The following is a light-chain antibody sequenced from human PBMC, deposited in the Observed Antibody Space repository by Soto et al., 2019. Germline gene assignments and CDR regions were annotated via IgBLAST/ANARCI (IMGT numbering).Light chain of an antibody. J-gene: IGKJ2*01. CDR1: QSVSSSY. CDR3: QQYGSPPGGT. V-gene: IGKV3-20*01. CDR2: GAS. Sequence: EIVLTQSPGTLSLSPGERATLSCRASQSVSSSYLAWYQQKPGQAPRLLIYGASSRATGIPDRYSGSGSGTVFHLTISRLEPENFAVYYCQQYGSPPGGTFGQGTKLEIK.